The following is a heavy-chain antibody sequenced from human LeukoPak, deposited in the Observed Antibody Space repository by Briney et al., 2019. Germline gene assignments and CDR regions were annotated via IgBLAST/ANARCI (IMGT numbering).Heavy chain of an antibody. Sequence: GGSLRLSCLTSGFTFSTNAMSWVRQAPGKGLEWFSGISGSGASTYYADSVTGRFTISRDNSRNTLYLQMNSLRGDDTAVYYCAKDVGKWESLHFFDYWGQGTLVTVSS. J-gene: IGHJ4*02. D-gene: IGHD1-26*01. CDR1: GFTFSTNA. CDR3: AKDVGKWESLHFFDY. V-gene: IGHV3-23*01. CDR2: ISGSGAST.